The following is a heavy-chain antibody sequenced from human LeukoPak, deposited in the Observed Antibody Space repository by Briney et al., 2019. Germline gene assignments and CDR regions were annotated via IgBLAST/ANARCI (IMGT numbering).Heavy chain of an antibody. J-gene: IGHJ2*01. Sequence: GGSLRLSCAASGFTVSSNYMNGLRQAPGKGRDWVAIIYIGCTTYYADSVRGRFTISRDECKNTLYPQINSLQAEDTAVYYCARLSYYHGRGYYKRYFDLWGRGTLVTVSS. V-gene: IGHV3-53*01. CDR1: GFTVSSNY. CDR2: IYIGCTT. CDR3: ARLSYYHGRGYYKRYFDL. D-gene: IGHD3-22*01.